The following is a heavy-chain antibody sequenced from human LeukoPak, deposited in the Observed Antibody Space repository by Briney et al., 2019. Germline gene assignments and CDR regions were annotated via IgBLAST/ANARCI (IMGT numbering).Heavy chain of an antibody. CDR3: ARATLDY. V-gene: IGHV1-46*01. D-gene: IGHD2-15*01. Sequence: GASVKVSCKASGYTFTSYYMHWVRQAPGQGLEWMGIINPSGGSTSYAQKFQGRVTMTRDTAISTAYMELSRLRSDDTAVYYCARATLDYWGQGTLVTVSS. CDR1: GYTFTSYY. CDR2: INPSGGST. J-gene: IGHJ4*02.